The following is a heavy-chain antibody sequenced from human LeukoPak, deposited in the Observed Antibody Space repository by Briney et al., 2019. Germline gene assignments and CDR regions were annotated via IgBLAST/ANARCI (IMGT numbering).Heavy chain of an antibody. D-gene: IGHD5-12*01. J-gene: IGHJ4*02. Sequence: GRSLRLSCAASGFTFSSYGMHWVRQAPGKGLEWVAVISYDGSNKYYADSVKGRFTISRDNSKNTLYLQMNSLRAEDTAVYYCAKDPWGSGYAYYFDYWGQGTLVTISS. V-gene: IGHV3-30*18. CDR1: GFTFSSYG. CDR3: AKDPWGSGYAYYFDY. CDR2: ISYDGSNK.